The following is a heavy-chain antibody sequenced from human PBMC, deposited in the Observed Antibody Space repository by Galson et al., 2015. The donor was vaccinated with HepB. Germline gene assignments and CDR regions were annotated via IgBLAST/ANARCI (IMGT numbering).Heavy chain of an antibody. Sequence: SLRLSCAGSGFIFRHHAMAWIRQAPGKGLEWVSGINGRGSTRSYSDAVKGRFSISRDNSKDTVFLQMDNLRAEDTAACYCVKEGSWFGGDWFDPWGQGTLVTVSS. CDR2: INGRGSTR. V-gene: IGHV3-23*01. J-gene: IGHJ5*02. CDR3: VKEGSWFGGDWFDP. CDR1: GFIFRHHA. D-gene: IGHD3-16*01.